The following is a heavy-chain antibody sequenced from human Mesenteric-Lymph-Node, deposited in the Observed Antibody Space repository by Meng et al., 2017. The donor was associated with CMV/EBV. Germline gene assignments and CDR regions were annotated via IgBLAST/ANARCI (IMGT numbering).Heavy chain of an antibody. CDR2: IYGGDDT. D-gene: IGHD6-19*01. V-gene: IGHV3-66*02. J-gene: IGHJ6*02. Sequence: GSLRLSCAASGFTVSNYYMSWVRQAPGKGLEWISVIYGGDDTYYADSVKGRFIISRDNFKNTLSLQMNSLRGDDTAVYYCARDVVPGIAVGYYGMDVWGQGTTVTVSS. CDR1: GFTVSNYY. CDR3: ARDVVPGIAVGYYGMDV.